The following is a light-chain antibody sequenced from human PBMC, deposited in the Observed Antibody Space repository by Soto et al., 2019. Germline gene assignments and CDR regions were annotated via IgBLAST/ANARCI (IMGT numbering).Light chain of an antibody. CDR2: GAS. CDR3: HQYGGAPPEYP. Sequence: IVLTQSPGTLSLSPGERATLSCRASQTVSGSHLAWYQQKPGQAPRLIIYGASTRPTGIPDRFSGSGSATDFTLTITRLEPEDFAVYYCHQYGGAPPEYPFGQGTKLEIK. CDR1: QTVSGSH. V-gene: IGKV3-20*01. J-gene: IGKJ2*01.